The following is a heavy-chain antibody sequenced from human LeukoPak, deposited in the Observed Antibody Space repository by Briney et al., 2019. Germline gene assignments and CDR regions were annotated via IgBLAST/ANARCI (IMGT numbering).Heavy chain of an antibody. D-gene: IGHD6-6*01. CDR3: ARAVVYSSSPDLDY. V-gene: IGHV1-2*02. CDR1: GYTFTGYY. Sequence: ASVKVSCKASGYTFTGYYMHWVRQAPGQGLEWMGWINPNSGGTNYAQKFQGRVTMTRDTSISTAYMELSRLRSDDTAVYYCARAVVYSSSPDLDYWGQGTLVTVSS. CDR2: INPNSGGT. J-gene: IGHJ4*02.